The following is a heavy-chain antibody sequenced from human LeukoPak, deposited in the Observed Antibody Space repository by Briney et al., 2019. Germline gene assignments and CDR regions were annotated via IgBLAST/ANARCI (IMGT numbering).Heavy chain of an antibody. CDR2: ISAYNGNT. V-gene: IGHV1-18*01. J-gene: IGHJ6*02. D-gene: IGHD6-13*01. CDR3: AARLGSSWALGYYGMDV. CDR1: GYTFTSYG. Sequence: GASVKVSCKASGYTFTSYGISWVRQAPGQGLEWMGWISAYNGNTNYAQKLQGRVTMTTGTSTSTAYMELRSLRSEDTAVYYCAARLGSSWALGYYGMDVWGQGTTVTVSS.